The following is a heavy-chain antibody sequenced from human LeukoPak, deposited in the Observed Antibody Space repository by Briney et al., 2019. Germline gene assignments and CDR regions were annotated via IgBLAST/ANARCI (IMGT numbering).Heavy chain of an antibody. V-gene: IGHV3-23*01. J-gene: IGHJ4*02. D-gene: IGHD6-6*01. CDR2: ISGGGK. CDR3: TKDCLRCSSSSPS. CDR1: GFTFRNYA. Sequence: GGSLRLSCATAGFTFRNYAMSWVRQTPEKGLEWVSAISGGGKYYADSVKGRFTISRDNSKNTLSLQMNSLRAEDTAVYYCTKDCLRCSSSSPSWGQGTLVTVSS.